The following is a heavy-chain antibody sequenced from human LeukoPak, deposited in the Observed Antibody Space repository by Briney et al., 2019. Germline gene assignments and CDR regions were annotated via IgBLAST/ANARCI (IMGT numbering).Heavy chain of an antibody. CDR1: GGTFSSYA. Sequence: SVKVSCKASGGTFSSYAISWVRQAPGQGLEWMGRIIPIFGTANYAQKFQGRVTITTDESTSTAYMELSSLRSEDTAVYYCARHYCSSTSCYSWFDPWGQGTLVTVSS. CDR2: IIPIFGTA. J-gene: IGHJ5*02. CDR3: ARHYCSSTSCYSWFDP. D-gene: IGHD2-2*02. V-gene: IGHV1-69*05.